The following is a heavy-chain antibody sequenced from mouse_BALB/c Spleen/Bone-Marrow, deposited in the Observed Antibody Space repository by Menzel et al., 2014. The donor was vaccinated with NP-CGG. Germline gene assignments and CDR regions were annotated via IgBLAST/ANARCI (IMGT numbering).Heavy chain of an antibody. D-gene: IGHD1-1*01. CDR3: ARTCCGNCYAMDY. J-gene: IGHJ4*01. CDR1: GYTFTDYA. Sequence: VQLQESGPEVARPGASVKISCKGSGYTFTDYAMHWVKQSHAKSLVWFGVISTYSGNPNFNQKYKEKATMTVDKSSNTDYMELARLTSKDSAIYYYARTCCGNCYAMDYCGQGTSVTISS. V-gene: IGHV1-67*01. CDR2: ISTYSGNP.